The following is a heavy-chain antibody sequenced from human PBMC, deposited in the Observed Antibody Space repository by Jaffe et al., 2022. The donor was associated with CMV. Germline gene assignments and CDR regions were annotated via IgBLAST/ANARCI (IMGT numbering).Heavy chain of an antibody. D-gene: IGHD6-13*01. CDR3: ARERVVAAAGTYYYGMDV. Sequence: QVQLQESGPGLVKPSETLSLTCTVSGGSISSYYWSWIRQPPGKGLEWIGYIYYSGSTNYNPSLKSRVTISVDTSKNQFSLKLSSVTAADTAVYYCARERVVAAAGTYYYGMDVWGQGTTVTVSS. CDR2: IYYSGST. J-gene: IGHJ6*02. V-gene: IGHV4-59*01. CDR1: GGSISSYY.